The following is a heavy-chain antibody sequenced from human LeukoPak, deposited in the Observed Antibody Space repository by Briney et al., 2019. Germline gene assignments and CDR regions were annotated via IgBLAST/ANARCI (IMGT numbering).Heavy chain of an antibody. J-gene: IGHJ4*02. CDR1: GGSISSYY. Sequence: PSETLSLTCTVSGGSISSYYWSWIRQPPGKGLEWIGYIYYSGSTNYNPSLKSRVTISVDTSKNQFSLKLSSVTAADTAVYYCARSCLPGQRCSGYYGGFDYWGQGTLVTVSS. CDR2: IYYSGST. CDR3: ARSCLPGQRCSGYYGGFDY. V-gene: IGHV4-59*01. D-gene: IGHD3-22*01.